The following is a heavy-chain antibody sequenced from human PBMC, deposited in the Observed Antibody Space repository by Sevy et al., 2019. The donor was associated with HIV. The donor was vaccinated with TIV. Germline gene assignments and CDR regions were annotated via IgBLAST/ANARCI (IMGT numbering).Heavy chain of an antibody. J-gene: IGHJ6*03. Sequence: GGSLRLSCAASGFTFSSYAMSWVRQAPGKGLEWVSAISGSGGSTYYADSVKGRFTISSDNSKNTLYLQMNSLRAEDTAVYYCAKDPIKTHGDPNYYYYYMDVWGKGTTVTVSS. D-gene: IGHD4-17*01. CDR3: AKDPIKTHGDPNYYYYYMDV. CDR1: GFTFSSYA. V-gene: IGHV3-23*01. CDR2: ISGSGGST.